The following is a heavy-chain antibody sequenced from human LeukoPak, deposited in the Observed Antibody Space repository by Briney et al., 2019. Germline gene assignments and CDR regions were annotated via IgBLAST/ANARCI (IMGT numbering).Heavy chain of an antibody. D-gene: IGHD3-22*01. V-gene: IGHV3-66*02. CDR1: GGTFSSYA. CDR3: ARERWYYDSSGYSNSYYYMDV. Sequence: SCKASGGTFSSYAISWVRQAPGKGLEWVSVIYSGGSTYYADSVKGRFTISRDNSKNTLYLQMNSLRAEDTAVYYCARERWYYDSSGYSNSYYYMDVWGKGTTVTVSS. J-gene: IGHJ6*03. CDR2: IYSGGST.